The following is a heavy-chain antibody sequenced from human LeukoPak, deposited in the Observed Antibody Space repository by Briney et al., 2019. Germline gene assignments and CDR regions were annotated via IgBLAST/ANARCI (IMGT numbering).Heavy chain of an antibody. CDR2: IIPIFGTA. CDR3: ARQTIYGSGSSNFDY. J-gene: IGHJ4*02. V-gene: IGHV1-69*13. Sequence: SVKVSCKASGGTFSSYAISWVRQAPGQGLEWMGGIIPIFGTANYAQKFQGRVTITADESTSTACMELSSLRSEDTAVYYCARQTIYGSGSSNFDYWGQGTLVTVSS. D-gene: IGHD3-10*01. CDR1: GGTFSSYA.